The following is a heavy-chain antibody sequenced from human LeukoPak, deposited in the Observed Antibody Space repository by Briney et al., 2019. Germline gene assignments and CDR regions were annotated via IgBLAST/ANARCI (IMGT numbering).Heavy chain of an antibody. Sequence: GGSLRLSCAASGFSFSSYGMHWVRQAPGKGLEWVAVISYDGSNKYYADSVKGRFTISRDNSKNALFLQMNSLRAEDTAVYYCARELHGLLDVFDIWGQGTMVTVSS. CDR3: ARELHGLLDVFDI. CDR2: ISYDGSNK. D-gene: IGHD3/OR15-3a*01. V-gene: IGHV3-30*03. CDR1: GFSFSSYG. J-gene: IGHJ3*02.